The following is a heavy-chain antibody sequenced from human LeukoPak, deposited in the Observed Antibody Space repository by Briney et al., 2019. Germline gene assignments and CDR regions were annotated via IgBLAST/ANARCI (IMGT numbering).Heavy chain of an antibody. V-gene: IGHV3-15*01. CDR3: TTHYGSGSVDAFDI. Sequence: GGSLRLSCAASGFTFSNAWMSWVRQAPGKGLEWVGRIKSKTDGGTTDYAAPVKGRFTISRDDSKNTLYLQVNSLKTEDTAVYYCTTHYGSGSVDAFDIWGQGTMVTVSS. CDR2: IKSKTDGGTT. D-gene: IGHD3-10*01. J-gene: IGHJ3*02. CDR1: GFTFSNAW.